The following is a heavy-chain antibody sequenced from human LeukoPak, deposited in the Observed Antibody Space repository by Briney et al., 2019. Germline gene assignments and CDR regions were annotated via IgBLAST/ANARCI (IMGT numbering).Heavy chain of an antibody. CDR3: ARLSVVTLDY. Sequence: PSETLSLTCTVSGGSISSSSYYWGWIRQPPGKGLEWIGSIYYSGSTYYNPSLKSRVTISVDTSKNQFSLKLSPVTAADTAVYYCARLSVVTLDYWGQGTLVTVSS. CDR2: IYYSGST. V-gene: IGHV4-39*01. J-gene: IGHJ4*02. D-gene: IGHD4-23*01. CDR1: GGSISSSSYY.